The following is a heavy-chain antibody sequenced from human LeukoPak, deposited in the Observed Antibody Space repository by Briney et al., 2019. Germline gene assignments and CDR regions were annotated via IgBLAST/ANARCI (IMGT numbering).Heavy chain of an antibody. CDR3: ARHRAYSSSSPFDY. D-gene: IGHD6-6*01. CDR1: GGSISSLY. J-gene: IGHJ4*02. Sequence: SETLSLTCSVSGGSISSLYWSWIRQPPGKGLGWIGYIYYTGSTNYNPSLKSRVTMFVDMSKNQFSLRLSSVTAADTAAYYCARHRAYSSSSPFDYWGQGTLVSVSS. CDR2: IYYTGST. V-gene: IGHV4-59*08.